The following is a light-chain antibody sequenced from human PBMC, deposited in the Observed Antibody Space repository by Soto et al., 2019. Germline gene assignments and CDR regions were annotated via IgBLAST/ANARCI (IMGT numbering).Light chain of an antibody. CDR1: QSIGNY. CDR2: SAS. CDR3: QQSNVAPRT. V-gene: IGKV1-39*01. J-gene: IGKJ2*01. Sequence: DIQMTQSPSSLSASVGDRVTITCRASQSIGNYLSWYQQKPGKAPELLIYSASSLVSGVPSRFSGGGSGTDFTLTISSLQPEDFATYYCQQSNVAPRTFGQGTKVDIK.